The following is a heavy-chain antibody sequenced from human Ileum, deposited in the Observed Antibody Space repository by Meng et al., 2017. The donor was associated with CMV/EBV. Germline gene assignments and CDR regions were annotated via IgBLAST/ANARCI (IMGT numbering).Heavy chain of an antibody. CDR3: ARVRCSGGSCHHFDF. J-gene: IGHJ4*02. CDR1: GDSISSSDW. V-gene: IGHV4-4*02. D-gene: IGHD2-15*01. Sequence: SGDSISSSDWWPWVRQPPGKGLEWIAEISHGEDTNYSPSLKSRVTISMDKSKREFYLRVNSVTAADTAVYYCARVRCSGGSCHHFDFWGQGTLVTVSS. CDR2: ISHGEDT.